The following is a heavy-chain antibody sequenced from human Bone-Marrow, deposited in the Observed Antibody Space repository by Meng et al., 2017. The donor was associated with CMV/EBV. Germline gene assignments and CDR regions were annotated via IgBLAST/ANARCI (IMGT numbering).Heavy chain of an antibody. CDR3: GKDPSSGWYPGVYY. CDR2: ISGSGGST. CDR1: GFTFSSYA. D-gene: IGHD6-19*01. J-gene: IGHJ4*02. Sequence: GESLKISCAASGFTFSSYAMSWVRQAPGKGLEWVSAISGSGGSTYYADSVKGRFTISRDNSKNTLYLQMNSLRAEDTAVYYCGKDPSSGWYPGVYYWGQGTLVTVSS. V-gene: IGHV3-23*01.